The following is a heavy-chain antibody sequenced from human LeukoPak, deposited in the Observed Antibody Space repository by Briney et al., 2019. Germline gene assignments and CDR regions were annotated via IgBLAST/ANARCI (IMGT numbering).Heavy chain of an antibody. CDR2: ISASGVST. V-gene: IGHV3-23*01. J-gene: IGHJ4*02. Sequence: GGSLRLSCAASGFTFDSYAMSWVRQAPGKGLEWVSTISASGVSTYYADSVKGRFTISRDNSKNTLYLQMNSLRAEDTAVYYCADFHSIAAPSDYWGQGTLVTVAS. D-gene: IGHD6-6*01. CDR3: ADFHSIAAPSDY. CDR1: GFTFDSYA.